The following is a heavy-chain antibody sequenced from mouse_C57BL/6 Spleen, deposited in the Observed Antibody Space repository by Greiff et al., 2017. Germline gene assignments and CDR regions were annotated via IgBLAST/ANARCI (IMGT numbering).Heavy chain of an antibody. Sequence: VQRVESGPGLVQPSQSLSITCTVSGFSLTSYGVHWVRQSPGTGLEWLGVIWSGGSTDYNAAFISRLSISKDNSKSQVFFKMNSLQADDTAIYYCARNSVYDYGYYCDYWGQGTTLTVSS. J-gene: IGHJ2*01. CDR1: GFSLTSYG. CDR3: ARNSVYDYGYYCDY. V-gene: IGHV2-2*01. CDR2: IWSGGST. D-gene: IGHD2-4*01.